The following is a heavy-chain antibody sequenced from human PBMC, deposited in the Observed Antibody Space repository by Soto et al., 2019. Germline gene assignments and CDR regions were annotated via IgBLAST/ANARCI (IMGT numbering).Heavy chain of an antibody. CDR3: AKDCKRDNWNRQNYGMDV. D-gene: IGHD1-20*01. V-gene: IGHV3-30*18. CDR2: ISYDGSNK. J-gene: IGHJ6*02. Sequence: GSLRLSCAASGFTFSSYCMHWVRQAPGKGLEWVAVISYDGSNKYYADSVKGRFTISRDNSKNTLYLQMNSLRAEDTAVYYCAKDCKRDNWNRQNYGMDVWGQGTTVTVSS. CDR1: GFTFSSYC.